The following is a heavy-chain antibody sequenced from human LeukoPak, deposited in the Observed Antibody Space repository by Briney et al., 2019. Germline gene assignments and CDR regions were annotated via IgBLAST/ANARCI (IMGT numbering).Heavy chain of an antibody. J-gene: IGHJ4*02. D-gene: IGHD5-24*01. CDR1: GYTFTSYD. CDR3: GRGRGRWLQYVGY. Sequence: ASVKVSCKASGYTFTSYDINWVRQATGQGLEWMGWMNPNSGNTGYAQKFQGRVTMTRNTSISTAYMELSRLRSEDTAVYYCGRGRGRWLQYVGYWGQGTLVTVSS. V-gene: IGHV1-8*01. CDR2: MNPNSGNT.